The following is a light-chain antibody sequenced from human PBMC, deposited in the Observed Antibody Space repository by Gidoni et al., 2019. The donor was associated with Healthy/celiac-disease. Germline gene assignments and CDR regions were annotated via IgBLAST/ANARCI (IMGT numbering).Light chain of an antibody. V-gene: IGKV1-12*01. CDR2: AAS. J-gene: IGKJ4*01. CDR1: QDISSW. CDR3: QQANSFPLT. Sequence: DIQMTQSPSSVSASVGDRVTITCRASQDISSWFAWYQQKPGKAPKLLISAASNLQSGVPSRFSGSGSGTDFTLTISSLQPEDFATYYCQQANSFPLTFGGGTKVEIK.